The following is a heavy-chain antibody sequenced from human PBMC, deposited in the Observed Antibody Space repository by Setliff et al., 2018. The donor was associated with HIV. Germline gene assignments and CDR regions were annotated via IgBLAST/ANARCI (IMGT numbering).Heavy chain of an antibody. Sequence: SETMSLTCNVYGASIRGYYWTWIRKSPGNRLEWLGEITDSGNTNYNHSLRRRVTISAAKSKDQVSLRLRSVTAADTAVYYCARETQQSYNIVTGYNYYYGIDVWGQGTTVTVSS. CDR3: ARETQQSYNIVTGYNYYYGIDV. D-gene: IGHD3-9*01. CDR1: GASIRGYY. V-gene: IGHV4-59*01. J-gene: IGHJ6*02. CDR2: ITDSGNT.